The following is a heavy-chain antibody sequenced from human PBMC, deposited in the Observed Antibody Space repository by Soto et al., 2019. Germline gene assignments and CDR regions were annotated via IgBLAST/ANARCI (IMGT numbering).Heavy chain of an antibody. CDR2: INPSGGST. D-gene: IGHD5-18*01. CDR1: GYTFTSYY. CDR3: ARDIYRYGRFDY. Sequence: LVKVSCKASGYTFTSYYMHWVRQAPGQGLEWMGIINPSGGSTSYAQKFQGRVTMTRDASTSTVYMELSSLRSEDTAVYYCARDIYRYGRFDYWGQGTLVTVSS. V-gene: IGHV1-46*01. J-gene: IGHJ4*02.